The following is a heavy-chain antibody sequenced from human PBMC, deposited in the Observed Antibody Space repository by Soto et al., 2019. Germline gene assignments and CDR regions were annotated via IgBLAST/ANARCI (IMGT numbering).Heavy chain of an antibody. D-gene: IGHD6-19*01. CDR1: GFSFSSYA. CDR3: ARDMYSSDYFVKWFAP. CDR2: ISHDGINK. Sequence: QVRLVESGGGVVQPGRSLRLSCTASGFSFSSYAMYWFRQPPGKGLEWVAVISHDGINKHYADSVKGRVTVSRDNSNHSLDLKLNSLRGEDTAMYYCARDMYSSDYFVKWFAPWGQGTLVTVSS. J-gene: IGHJ5*02. V-gene: IGHV3-30-3*01.